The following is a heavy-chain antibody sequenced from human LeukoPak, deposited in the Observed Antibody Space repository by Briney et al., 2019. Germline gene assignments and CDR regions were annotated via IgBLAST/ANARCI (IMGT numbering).Heavy chain of an antibody. V-gene: IGHV4-39*01. D-gene: IGHD3-9*01. J-gene: IGHJ3*02. Sequence: PSETLSLTCTVSGGSISSSSYYWGWIRQPPGKGLEWIGSIYYSGSTYYNPSLKSRVTISVDRSKNQFSLKLSSVTAADTAVYYCARHGLYYDILTGYRKRQHDAFDIWGQGTLVTVS. CDR1: GGSISSSSYY. CDR3: ARHGLYYDILTGYRKRQHDAFDI. CDR2: IYYSGST.